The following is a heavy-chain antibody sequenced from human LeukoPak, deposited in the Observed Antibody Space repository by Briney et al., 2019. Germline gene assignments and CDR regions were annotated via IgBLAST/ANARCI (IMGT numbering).Heavy chain of an antibody. CDR2: ISYDGSNK. J-gene: IGHJ6*02. Sequence: GRSLRLSCAASGFTFSSYAMHWVRQAPGKGLEWVAVISYDGSNKYYADSVKGRFTISRDNSKNTLYLQMNSLRAEDTAVYYCARARCSSTSCYQLYYYYYGMGVWGQGTTVTVSS. CDR1: GFTFSSYA. CDR3: ARARCSSTSCYQLYYYYYGMGV. V-gene: IGHV3-30-3*01. D-gene: IGHD2-2*01.